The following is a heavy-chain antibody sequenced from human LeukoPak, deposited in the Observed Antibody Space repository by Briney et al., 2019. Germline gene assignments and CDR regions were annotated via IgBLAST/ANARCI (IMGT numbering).Heavy chain of an antibody. V-gene: IGHV3-7*01. D-gene: IGHD3-10*01. Sequence: GGSLRLFCAASGFTFSSYWMSWVRQAPGKGLEWVANIKQDLSEKNYVDSVKGRFTISRDNAKNSLYLEMTSLGAGDTAVYYFAKEGINMGRGVVYCYYGMDVWGQGTTVTVSS. CDR2: IKQDLSEK. CDR1: GFTFSSYW. CDR3: AKEGINMGRGVVYCYYGMDV. J-gene: IGHJ6*02.